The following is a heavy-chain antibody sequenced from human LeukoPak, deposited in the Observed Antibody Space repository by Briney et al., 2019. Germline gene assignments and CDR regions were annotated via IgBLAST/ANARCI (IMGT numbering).Heavy chain of an antibody. CDR2: IIPIFGTA. CDR1: GYTFTSYY. D-gene: IGHD1/OR15-1a*01. Sequence: SVKVSCKASGYTFTSYYMHWVRQAPGQGLEWMGGIIPIFGTANYAQKFQGRVTITADESTSTAYMELSSLRSEDTAVYYCARADEVGNWNNPLNYWGQGTLVTVSS. CDR3: ARADEVGNWNNPLNY. J-gene: IGHJ4*02. V-gene: IGHV1-69*13.